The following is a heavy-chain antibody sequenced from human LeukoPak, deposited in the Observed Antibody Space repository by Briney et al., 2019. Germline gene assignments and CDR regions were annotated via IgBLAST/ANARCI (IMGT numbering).Heavy chain of an antibody. Sequence: SETLSLTRTVSGGSISSSSYYWGWIRQPPGKGLEWIGSIYYSGSTYYNPPLKSRVTISVDTSKNQFSLELSSVTAADTAVYYCARDSGSGRTFDYWGQGTLVAVSS. J-gene: IGHJ4*02. CDR1: GGSISSSSYY. CDR2: IYYSGST. V-gene: IGHV4-39*07. CDR3: ARDSGSGRTFDY. D-gene: IGHD3-10*01.